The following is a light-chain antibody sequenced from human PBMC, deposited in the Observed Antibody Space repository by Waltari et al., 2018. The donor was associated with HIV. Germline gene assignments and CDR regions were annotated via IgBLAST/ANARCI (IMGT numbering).Light chain of an antibody. CDR3: AAWDDSLRGV. V-gene: IGLV1-47*01. J-gene: IGLJ2*01. CDR1: SSNIESNY. CDR2: RNN. Sequence: QSVLTQPPSASGTHGQRVTISCSGSSSNIESNYVYWYQQLPGTAPKLLIYRNNQRPSGCPDRFSGSKSGTSASLAISGLRSEDEAEYYCAAWDDSLRGVFGGGTKLTVL.